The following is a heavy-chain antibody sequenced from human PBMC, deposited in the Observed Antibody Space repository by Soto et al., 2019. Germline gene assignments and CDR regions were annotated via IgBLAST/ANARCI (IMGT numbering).Heavy chain of an antibody. D-gene: IGHD1-1*01. CDR1: GYTFRTYG. CDR3: ASMNWNLGVDDFAI. V-gene: IGHV1-18*01. J-gene: IGHJ3*02. Sequence: QVQLVQSGAEVKKPGASVKVSCKTSGYTFRTYGISWVRQAPGQGLEWVGWISIYTGKTNFAQRLQGRVTVTTDTSTSTVSMYLRRLRSDATAMYYCASMNWNLGVDDFAIWGHGTTFIVSS. CDR2: ISIYTGKT.